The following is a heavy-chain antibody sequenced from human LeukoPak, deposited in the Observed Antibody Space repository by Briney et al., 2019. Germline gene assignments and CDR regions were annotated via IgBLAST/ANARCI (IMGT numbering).Heavy chain of an antibody. D-gene: IGHD5-18*01. CDR1: GGSISSGSYY. CDR3: ARGGYSYGYGTFDY. J-gene: IGHJ4*02. V-gene: IGHV4-61*02. Sequence: PSQTLSLTCTVSGGSISSGSYYWSWIRQLAGKGLEWIGRIYTSGSTNYNPSLKSRVTISVDTSKNQFSLKLSSVTAADTAVYYCARGGYSYGYGTFDYWGQGTLVTVSS. CDR2: IYTSGST.